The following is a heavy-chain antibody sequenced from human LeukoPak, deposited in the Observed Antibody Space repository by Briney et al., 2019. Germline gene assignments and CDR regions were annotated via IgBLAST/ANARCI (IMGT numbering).Heavy chain of an antibody. CDR2: ITGSGGST. D-gene: IGHD2-15*01. CDR3: AKEYCSGGSCYFLPAFDY. J-gene: IGHJ4*02. Sequence: GGSLRLSCAASGFTFSSYAMSWVSQAPGKGLERVSIITGSGGSTYYADSVKGRFTISRDNFKNTLYLQMNSLRAEDTAVYYCAKEYCSGGSCYFLPAFDYWGQGTLVTVSS. CDR1: GFTFSSYA. V-gene: IGHV3-23*01.